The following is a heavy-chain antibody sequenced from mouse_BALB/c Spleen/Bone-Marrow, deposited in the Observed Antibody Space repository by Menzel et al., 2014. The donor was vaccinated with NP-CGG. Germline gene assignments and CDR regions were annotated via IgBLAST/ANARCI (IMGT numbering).Heavy chain of an antibody. CDR3: ARRVGGVEGFGY. CDR1: GFTFSSFG. Sequence: EVKLVESGGGLVQPGGSRKLSCAASGFTFSSFGMHWVRQAPEKGLEWVAYISSGSSTIYYADTVKRRSTISTHNPNNTLFRQMTSLRSEETAMYYCARRVGGVEGFGYWGQGRLGTV. D-gene: IGHD1-1*01. CDR2: ISSGSSTI. V-gene: IGHV5-17*02. J-gene: IGHJ3*01.